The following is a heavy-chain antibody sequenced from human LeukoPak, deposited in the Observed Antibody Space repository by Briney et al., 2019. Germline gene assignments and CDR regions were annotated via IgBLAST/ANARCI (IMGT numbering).Heavy chain of an antibody. CDR1: GYTFTSYD. J-gene: IGHJ4*02. CDR2: MNPNSGNT. D-gene: IGHD3-3*01. Sequence: ASVKVSCKASGYTFTSYDINWVRQATGQGLEWMGWMNPNSGNTGYAQKFQGRVTMTRNTSISTAYMELSSLRSEDTAVYYCARGRGGTYYDFWSGYSPYYFDYWGQGTLVTVSS. CDR3: ARGRGGTYYDFWSGYSPYYFDY. V-gene: IGHV1-8*01.